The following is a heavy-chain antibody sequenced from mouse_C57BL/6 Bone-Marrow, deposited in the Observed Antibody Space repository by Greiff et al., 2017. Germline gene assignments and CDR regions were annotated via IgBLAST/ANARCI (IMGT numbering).Heavy chain of an antibody. CDR1: GFTFSDYG. V-gene: IGHV5-17*01. D-gene: IGHD4-1*01. CDR3: EKHWEGDAMDY. CDR2: ISSGGSSI. Sequence: VQLKESGGGLVKPGGSLKLSCAASGFTFSDYGMHWVRQAPEKGLEWVAYISSGGSSIYYADKVKGRFTISRDNAKNTLFLQMISLRSEETAMYYCEKHWEGDAMDYWGQGTSVTVSS. J-gene: IGHJ4*01.